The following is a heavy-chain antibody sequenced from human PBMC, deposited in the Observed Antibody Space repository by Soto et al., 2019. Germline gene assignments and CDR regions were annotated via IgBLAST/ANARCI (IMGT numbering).Heavy chain of an antibody. CDR3: SADRPDIGVGWWV. D-gene: IGHD2-15*01. V-gene: IGHV1-2*02. CDR2: INPNTSAT. Sequence: GASVKVSCKASGYIFTGYFIQWLRQAPGQGLEWMGWINPNTSATNYAQKFQGRVTITRDTSTATAYIELTGLTSEDTAVYFCSADRPDIGVGWWVWGQGTTVTVSS. CDR1: GYIFTGYF. J-gene: IGHJ6*02.